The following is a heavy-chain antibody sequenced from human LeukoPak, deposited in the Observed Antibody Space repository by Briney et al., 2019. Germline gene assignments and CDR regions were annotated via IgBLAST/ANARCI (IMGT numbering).Heavy chain of an antibody. D-gene: IGHD3-10*01. CDR1: GGPISSSSYY. J-gene: IGHJ4*02. V-gene: IGHV4-39*01. CDR3: ARYVFAYYYGSGNNY. Sequence: SETLSLTCTVSGGPISSSSYYWGWIRQPPGKGLEWIGSIYYSGSTYYNPSLKSRVTISVDTSKNQFSLKLSSVTAADTAVYYCARYVFAYYYGSGNNYWGQGTLVTVSS. CDR2: IYYSGST.